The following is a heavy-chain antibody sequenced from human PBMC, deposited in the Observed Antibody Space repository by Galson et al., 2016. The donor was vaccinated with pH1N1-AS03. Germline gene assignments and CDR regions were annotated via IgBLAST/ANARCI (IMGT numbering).Heavy chain of an antibody. J-gene: IGHJ6*02. Sequence: QSGAEVTKPGESLKISCKGSENSFARHWIAWVRQMPGKGLESMGIIYPTDSDTRYSPSFQGRVTISADKSTDTAYLQWNNLKASDTATYYCARHPHSSGWRYGMGVWGQGTTVIVSS. D-gene: IGHD6-19*01. CDR2: IYPTDSDT. CDR1: ENSFARHW. V-gene: IGHV5-51*01. CDR3: ARHPHSSGWRYGMGV.